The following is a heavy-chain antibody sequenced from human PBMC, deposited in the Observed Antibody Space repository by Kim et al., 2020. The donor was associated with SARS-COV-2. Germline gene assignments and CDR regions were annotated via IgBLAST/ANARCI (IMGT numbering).Heavy chain of an antibody. V-gene: IGHV1-69*13. CDR1: GGTFSSYA. CDR3: SRFYYGSVCSLPPFYYY. D-gene: IGHD3-10*01. Sequence: SVKVSCKASGGTFSSYAISWVRQAPGQGLELIGWIIPIFGTANYAQKFQGRVTITADESTITAYLELTSLSSAATAVYYFSRFYYGSVCSLPPFYYY. J-gene: IGHJ6*01. CDR2: IIPIFGTA.